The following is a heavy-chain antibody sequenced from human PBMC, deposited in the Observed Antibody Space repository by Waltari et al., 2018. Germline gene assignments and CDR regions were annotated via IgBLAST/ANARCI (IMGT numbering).Heavy chain of an antibody. D-gene: IGHD6-19*01. CDR3: ARGVRAVAGTSGWYFDL. J-gene: IGHJ2*01. V-gene: IGHV4-34*01. CDR1: GVSFSASF. CDR2: INHSGST. Sequence: QVQLQQWGAGLLKPSETLSLTCAVYGVSFSASFWSCIRQPPGKGLGWIGKINHSGSTNYNPSLKSRVTISVDTSKNQFSLKLSSVTAADTAVYYCARGVRAVAGTSGWYFDLWGRGTLVTVSS.